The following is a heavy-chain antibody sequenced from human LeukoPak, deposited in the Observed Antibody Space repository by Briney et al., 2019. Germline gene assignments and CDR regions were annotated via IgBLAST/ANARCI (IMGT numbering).Heavy chain of an antibody. D-gene: IGHD3-10*01. CDR1: GFTFSSYG. J-gene: IGHJ4*02. Sequence: GSLRLSCAASGFTFSSYGMHWVRQAPGKGLEWVAVISYDGSNKYYADSVKGRFTISRDNSKNTLYLQMNSLRAEDTAVYYCAKGEYGSGSYAWGDFDYWGQGTLVTVSP. V-gene: IGHV3-30*18. CDR2: ISYDGSNK. CDR3: AKGEYGSGSYAWGDFDY.